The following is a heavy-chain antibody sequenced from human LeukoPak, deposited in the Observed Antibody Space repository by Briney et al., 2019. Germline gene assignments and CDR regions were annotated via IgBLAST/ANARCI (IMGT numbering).Heavy chain of an antibody. CDR3: ARDSTVTTFRGCVDP. CDR2: INPSGGST. CDR1: GYTFTNYY. J-gene: IGHJ5*02. V-gene: IGHV1-46*01. D-gene: IGHD4-17*01. Sequence: ASVKVSCKASGYTFTNYYVHWVRQAPGQGLEWMGVINPSGGSTNYAQKFQGRVTMTRDTSTSTVYMELTSLRSEDTAVYYCARDSTVTTFRGCVDPWGQGTLVTVSS.